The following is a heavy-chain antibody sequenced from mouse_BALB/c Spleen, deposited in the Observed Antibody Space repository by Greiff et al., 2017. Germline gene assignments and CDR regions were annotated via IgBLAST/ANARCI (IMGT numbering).Heavy chain of an antibody. J-gene: IGHJ2*01. CDR1: GYSITSDYA. D-gene: IGHD4-1*01. CDR3: AREGLGRGY. CDR2: ISYSGST. Sequence: EVKLQESGPGLVKPSQSLSLTCTVTGYSITSDYAWNWIRQFPGNKLEWMGYISYSGSTSYNPSLKSRISITRDTSKNQFFLQLNSVTTEDTATYYCAREGLGRGYWGQGTTLTVSS. V-gene: IGHV3-2*02.